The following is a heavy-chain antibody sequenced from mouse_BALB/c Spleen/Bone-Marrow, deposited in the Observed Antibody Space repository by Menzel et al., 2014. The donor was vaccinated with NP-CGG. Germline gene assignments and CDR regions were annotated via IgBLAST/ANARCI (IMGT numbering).Heavy chain of an antibody. CDR1: GYTFTTYW. CDR2: INPSTGYT. Sequence: VMLVESGAELAKPGASVKMSCKASGYTFTTYWMHWVKQRPGQGLEWIGYINPSTGYTEYNQKFKDKATLTADKSSSTAYMQLSSLTSEDSAVYYCGRDYDYDYSYAMDYWGQGTSVTVSS. CDR3: GRDYDYDYSYAMDY. V-gene: IGHV1-7*01. J-gene: IGHJ4*01. D-gene: IGHD2-4*01.